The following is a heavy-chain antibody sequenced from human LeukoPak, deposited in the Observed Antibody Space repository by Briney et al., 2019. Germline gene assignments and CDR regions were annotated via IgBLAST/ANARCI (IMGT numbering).Heavy chain of an antibody. J-gene: IGHJ4*02. CDR1: GFTFSSYE. Sequence: PGGSLRLSCAASGFTFSSYEMNWVRQAPGKGLEWVSYISSSGSTIYYADSVKGRFTISRDNSKNTLYLQMNSLRAEDTAVYYCARDMHDYFDYWGQGTLVTVSS. D-gene: IGHD2-2*01. CDR2: ISSSGSTI. V-gene: IGHV3-48*03. CDR3: ARDMHDYFDY.